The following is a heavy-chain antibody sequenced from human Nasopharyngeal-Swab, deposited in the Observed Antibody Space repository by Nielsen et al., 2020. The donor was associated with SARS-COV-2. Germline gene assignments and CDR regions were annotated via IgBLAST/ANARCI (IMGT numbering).Heavy chain of an antibody. J-gene: IGHJ6*03. V-gene: IGHV3-66*01. CDR2: FYSGGTT. D-gene: IGHD2-2*01. CDR1: GFTVSSNY. CDR3: ARGSTVSSYYHYMDV. Sequence: GESLKISRAASGFTVSSNYMHWVRQAPGEGLEWVSAFYSGGTTYYADSVKGRVTISRDNSNNTVYLQMNSLRAEDTAVYYCARGSTVSSYYHYMDVWGKGTTVTVSS.